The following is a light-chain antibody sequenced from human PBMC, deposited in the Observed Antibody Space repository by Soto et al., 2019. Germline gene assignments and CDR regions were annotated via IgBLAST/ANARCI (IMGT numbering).Light chain of an antibody. CDR3: QQYGSSLPWT. CDR2: GAS. J-gene: IGKJ1*01. V-gene: IGKV3-20*01. Sequence: TQYPAILSVSPGERATLSCGASQSVGINVAWYQQKPGQAPRLLIYGASSRATGIPDRFSGSGSGTDFTLTISRLETEDFAVYYCQQYGSSLPWTFGQGTKVDIK. CDR1: QSVGIN.